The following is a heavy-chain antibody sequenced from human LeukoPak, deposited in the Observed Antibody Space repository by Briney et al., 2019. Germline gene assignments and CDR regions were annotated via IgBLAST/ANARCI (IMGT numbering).Heavy chain of an antibody. D-gene: IGHD2-15*01. V-gene: IGHV4-61*08. CDR1: GGSISS. CDR2: IYFSGST. CDR3: ARGVLAAPQTFDY. Sequence: PSETLSLTCTVSGGSISSFYWSWFYWSWIRQPPRKGLEWIGYIYFSGSTNYNPSLKSRVTISVDTSKNQFSLKLSSVTAADTAVYYCARGVLAAPQTFDYWGQGTLVTVSS. J-gene: IGHJ4*02.